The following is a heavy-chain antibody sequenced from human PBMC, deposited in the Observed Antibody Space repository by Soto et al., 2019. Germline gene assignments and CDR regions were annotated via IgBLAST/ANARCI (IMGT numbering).Heavy chain of an antibody. CDR1: GGSISSYY. V-gene: IGHV4-59*01. Sequence: SETLSLTCTVSGGSISSYYWSWIRQPPGNGLEWIGYLYYSGSTNYNPSLKSRVTISVDTSKNQFSLKLSSVTAADTAVYYCARAAAGKGGGFDIWGQGTMVTVSS. CDR2: LYYSGST. J-gene: IGHJ3*02. CDR3: ARAAAGKGGGFDI. D-gene: IGHD6-13*01.